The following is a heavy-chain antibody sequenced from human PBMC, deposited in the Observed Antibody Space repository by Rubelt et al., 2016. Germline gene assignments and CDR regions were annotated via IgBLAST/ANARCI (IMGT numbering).Heavy chain of an antibody. CDR1: GGSISSRGYY. D-gene: IGHD5-18*01. J-gene: IGHJ3*02. V-gene: IGHV4-31*03. Sequence: QVQLQESGPGLVKPSQTLSLTCTVSGGSISSRGYYWSWIRQRPGKGLEWIGYIYYSGSTYYNPSPKCGVSISVDTSKNQFSLKLSSVTAADTAVYYCASGVRGYSYGYRAFDIWGQGTMVIVSS. CDR3: ASGVRGYSYGYRAFDI. CDR2: IYYSGST.